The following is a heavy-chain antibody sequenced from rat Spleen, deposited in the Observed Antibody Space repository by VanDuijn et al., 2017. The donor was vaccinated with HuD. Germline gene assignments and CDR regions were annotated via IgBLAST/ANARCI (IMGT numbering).Heavy chain of an antibody. CDR1: GFTLNDYW. J-gene: IGHJ4*01. V-gene: IGHV5-31*01. CDR3: ARQRTTVVTWVMDA. CDR2: ISTGGGNT. D-gene: IGHD1-1*01. Sequence: EVQLVESGGGLVQPGRSLKLSCVASGFTLNDYWMTWIRQAPGKGLEWIASISTGGGNTYYRDFVKGRFTISRDNAKSTLYLQMNSLRSEDTATYYCARQRTTVVTWVMDAWGQGASVTVSS.